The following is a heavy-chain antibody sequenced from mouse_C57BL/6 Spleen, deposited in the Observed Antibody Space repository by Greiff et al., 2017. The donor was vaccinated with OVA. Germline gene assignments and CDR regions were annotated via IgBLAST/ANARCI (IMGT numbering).Heavy chain of an antibody. CDR2: INPYNGGT. CDR3: ARRTTVVAFDY. V-gene: IGHV1-19*01. Sequence: EVQLQQSGPVLVKPGASVKMSCKASGYTFTDYYMNWVKQSHGKSLEWIGVINPYNGGTSYNQKFKGKATLTVDKSSSTAYMELNSLTSEDSAVYYCARRTTVVAFDYWGQGTTLTVSS. D-gene: IGHD1-1*01. J-gene: IGHJ2*01. CDR1: GYTFTDYY.